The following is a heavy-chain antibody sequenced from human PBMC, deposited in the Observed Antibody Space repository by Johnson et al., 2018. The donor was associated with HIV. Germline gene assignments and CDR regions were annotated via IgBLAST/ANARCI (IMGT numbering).Heavy chain of an antibody. CDR1: GFTFSTNW. CDR3: ARDPPVTTTHNAFDI. D-gene: IGHD4-17*01. V-gene: IGHV3-74*01. CDR2: ISWNSGSI. J-gene: IGHJ3*02. Sequence: EQLEESGGDLVQPGGSLRLSCVGSGFTFSTNWMHWVRQAPGKGLEWVSGISWNSGSIGYVDSVKGRFTISRDNAKNSLYLQMTSLRAEDTAVYYCARDPPVTTTHNAFDIWGQGTMVTVSS.